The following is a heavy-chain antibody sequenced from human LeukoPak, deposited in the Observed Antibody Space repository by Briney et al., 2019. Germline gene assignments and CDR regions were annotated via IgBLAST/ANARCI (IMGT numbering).Heavy chain of an antibody. CDR2: ISGSGGST. CDR1: GFTFSNAW. V-gene: IGHV3-23*01. CDR3: AKDKDGFSSYYMDV. Sequence: PGGSLRLSCAASGFTFSNAWMSWVRQAPGKGLEWVSAISGSGGSTYYADSVKGRFTISRDNSKNTLYLQMNSLRAEDTAVYYCAKDKDGFSSYYMDVWGKGTTVTVSS. J-gene: IGHJ6*03. D-gene: IGHD5-24*01.